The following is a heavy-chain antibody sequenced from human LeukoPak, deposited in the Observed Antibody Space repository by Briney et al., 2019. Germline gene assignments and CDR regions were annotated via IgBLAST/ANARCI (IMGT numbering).Heavy chain of an antibody. V-gene: IGHV1-2*02. CDR2: INPNSGGT. J-gene: IGHJ4*02. CDR3: ARGQIPTYYYDSSGYPFDY. Sequence: ASVKVSCKASGYTFTGYYMHWVRQAPGQGLEWMGWINPNSGGTNYAQKFQGRVTMTRDTSISTAYMELSRLRSEDTAVYYCARGQIPTYYYDSSGYPFDYWGQGTLVTVSS. D-gene: IGHD3-22*01. CDR1: GYTFTGYY.